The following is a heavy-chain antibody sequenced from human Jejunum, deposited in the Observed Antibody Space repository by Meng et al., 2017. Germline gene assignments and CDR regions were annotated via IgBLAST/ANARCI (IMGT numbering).Heavy chain of an antibody. V-gene: IGHV4-39*01. CDR1: GGSISTNSYW. D-gene: IGHD6-13*01. CDR2: INYRGNT. Sequence: QLQLQESGPGLVKPSETLSLSCSRSGGSISTNSYWWAWIRQPPGKGLEWIGTINYRGNTYYSPSLKSRVTISVDTSKNQFSLKLNSVTAADTALYYCARRGIATAVVLFDPWGQGTLVTVSS. J-gene: IGHJ5*02. CDR3: ARRGIATAVVLFDP.